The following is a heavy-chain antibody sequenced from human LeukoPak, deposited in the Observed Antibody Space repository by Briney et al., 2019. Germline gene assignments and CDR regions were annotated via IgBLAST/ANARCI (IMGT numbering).Heavy chain of an antibody. CDR1: GFTFSSYA. D-gene: IGHD1-26*01. V-gene: IGHV3-23*01. J-gene: IGHJ4*02. CDR2: ISGSSGST. Sequence: GGSLRLSCAASGFTFSSYAMCWVRQAPGKGLEWVSLISGSSGSTYYTDSVKSRFTISRDNSKNTLYLQMNSLRAEDTAVYYCARVDRYIWIYQSLDYWGQGTLVTVSA. CDR3: ARVDRYIWIYQSLDY.